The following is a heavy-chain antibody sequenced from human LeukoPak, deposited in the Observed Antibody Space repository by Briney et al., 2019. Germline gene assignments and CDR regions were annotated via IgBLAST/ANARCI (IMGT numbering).Heavy chain of an antibody. CDR1: GGSFSGYY. Sequence: SETLSLTCAVYGGSFSGYYWSWIRQPPGKGLEWIGEINHSGSTNYNPSLKSRVTISVDTSKNQFSLKLSSVTAADTAVYYCARSDSSGSIYFQHWGQGTLVTVSS. V-gene: IGHV4-34*01. D-gene: IGHD6-19*01. CDR2: INHSGST. CDR3: ARSDSSGSIYFQH. J-gene: IGHJ1*01.